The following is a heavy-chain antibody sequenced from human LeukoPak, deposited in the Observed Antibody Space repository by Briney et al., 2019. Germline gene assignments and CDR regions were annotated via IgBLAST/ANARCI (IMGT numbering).Heavy chain of an antibody. Sequence: PGGSLRLSCAAPDFNINNNYMNWVRQAPGKGLEWVSLIDNFGSIYYRDSVKGRFTISRDISKSTVYLHMNNLSAEDTAVYCCAGGTYYGSGARPGYFDHWGQGILVTVSS. D-gene: IGHD3-10*01. CDR1: DFNINNNY. CDR3: AGGTYYGSGARPGYFDH. CDR2: IDNFGSI. V-gene: IGHV3-53*01. J-gene: IGHJ4*02.